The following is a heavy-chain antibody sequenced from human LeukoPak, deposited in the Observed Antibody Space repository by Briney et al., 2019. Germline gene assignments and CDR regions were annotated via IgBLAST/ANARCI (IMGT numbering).Heavy chain of an antibody. J-gene: IGHJ4*02. CDR3: ARDGGSLGATPSSYDY. V-gene: IGHV3-21*01. CDR1: GFIFSSYS. Sequence: GGSLRLSCAASGFIFSSYSMNWVRQAPGKGLEWVSSISSSSSYIYYADSVKGRFTISRDNAKNSLYLQMNSLRAEDTAVYYCARDGGSLGATPSSYDYWGQGTLVTVSS. CDR2: ISSSSSYI. D-gene: IGHD1-26*01.